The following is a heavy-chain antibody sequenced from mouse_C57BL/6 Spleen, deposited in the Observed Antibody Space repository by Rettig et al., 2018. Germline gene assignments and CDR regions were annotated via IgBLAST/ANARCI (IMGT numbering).Heavy chain of an antibody. J-gene: IGHJ2*01. CDR3: ARKFLNYYGSNYFFDY. CDR2: VYPGSGST. D-gene: IGHD1-1*01. Sequence: WIGDVYPGSGSTNYNEKFKSKATLTVDTSSTTVYMQLSSLTSEDSAVYYCARKFLNYYGSNYFFDYWGQGTILTVSS. V-gene: IGHV1-55*01.